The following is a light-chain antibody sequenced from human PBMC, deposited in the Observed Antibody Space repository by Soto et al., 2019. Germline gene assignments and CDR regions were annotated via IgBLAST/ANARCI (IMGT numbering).Light chain of an antibody. CDR1: QSVSSN. CDR2: GAS. CDR3: QQYNNPLT. Sequence: EIVLTQSQGTLSLSPGERATLSCRASQSVSSNLAWYQQKPGQAPRLLIYGASTRATGIPARFSGSGSGTEFTLTISSLQSEDFAVYYCQQYNNPLTFGGGTKVDIK. V-gene: IGKV3-15*01. J-gene: IGKJ4*01.